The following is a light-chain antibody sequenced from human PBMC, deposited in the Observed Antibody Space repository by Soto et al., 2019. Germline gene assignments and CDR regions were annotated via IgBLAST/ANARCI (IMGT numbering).Light chain of an antibody. V-gene: IGKV1-39*01. CDR1: QSISSY. CDR2: AAS. J-gene: IGKJ2*01. CDR3: QPIYSTPYT. Sequence: DIQMTQSPSSLSASVGDRVTITCRASQSISSYLNWYQQKPGKAPKLLIYAASSLQSGVSSRFSGSGSGTEFTLTISILQPEDFATDYGQPIYSTPYTVGQGTKLEIK.